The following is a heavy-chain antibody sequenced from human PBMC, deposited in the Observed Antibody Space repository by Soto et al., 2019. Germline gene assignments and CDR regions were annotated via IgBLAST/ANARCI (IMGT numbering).Heavy chain of an antibody. D-gene: IGHD2-15*01. V-gene: IGHV4-59*01. CDR2: IYYSGST. J-gene: IGHJ4*02. Sequence: SETLSLTCTFSVGSISSYYWSWIRQPPGKGLEWIGYIYYSGSTNYNPSLKSRVTISVDTSKNQFSLKLSSVTAADTAVYYCAREGGDFDYWGQGTLVTVSS. CDR1: VGSISSYY. CDR3: AREGGDFDY.